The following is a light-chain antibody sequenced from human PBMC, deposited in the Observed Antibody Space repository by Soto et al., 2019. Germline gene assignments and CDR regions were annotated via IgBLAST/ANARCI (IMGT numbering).Light chain of an antibody. J-gene: IGLJ2*01. CDR3: SSYAPSSHWGVV. CDR2: DVS. CDR1: SSDVGGYNY. V-gene: IGLV2-8*01. Sequence: QSALTQPPSASGSPGQSVTISCTGTSSDVGGYNYVSWYQQHPGKAPKLMVYDVSTRPSGVPDRFSGSKSGNTASLTVSGLQAEDEADYYCSSYAPSSHWGVVFGGGTKLTVL.